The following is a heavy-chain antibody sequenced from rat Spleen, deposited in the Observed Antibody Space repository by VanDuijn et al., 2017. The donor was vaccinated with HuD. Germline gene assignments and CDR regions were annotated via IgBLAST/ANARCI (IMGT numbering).Heavy chain of an antibody. CDR1: GYSITSGYG. D-gene: IGHD1-3*01. CDR2: INSAGST. V-gene: IGHV3-3*01. J-gene: IGHJ4*01. Sequence: EVQLQESGPGLVKPSQSLSLTCSVTGYSITSGYGWNWIRKFPGNKLEWMGYINSAGSTNYSPSLKSRISITRDTSRNQFFLQVNSLTTDDTATYYCAKTTVAYYYIMDAWGQGASVTVSS. CDR3: AKTTVAYYYIMDA.